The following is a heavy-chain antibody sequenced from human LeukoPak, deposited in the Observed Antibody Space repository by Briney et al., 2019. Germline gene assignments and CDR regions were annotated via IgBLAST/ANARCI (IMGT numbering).Heavy chain of an antibody. CDR2: ISWNSGSI. V-gene: IGHV3-9*01. CDR3: AKDKYSSWGQNLFDP. Sequence: GGSLRLSCSASGFSFDDYAMHWVRQAPGNGLEWVSGISWNSGSIGYADSVKGRFTISRDNAKNSLYLQMNGLRAEDTALYYCAKDKYSSWGQNLFDPWGQGTLVTVSS. CDR1: GFSFDDYA. D-gene: IGHD6-13*01. J-gene: IGHJ5*02.